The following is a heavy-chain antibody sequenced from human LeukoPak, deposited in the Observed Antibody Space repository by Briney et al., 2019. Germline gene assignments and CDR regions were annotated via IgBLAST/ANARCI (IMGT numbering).Heavy chain of an antibody. CDR1: GGSFSGYY. Sequence: SQTLSLTCAVYGGSFSGYYWSWIRQPPGKGLEWIGEINHSGSTNYNPSLKSRVTISVDTSKNQFSLKLSSVTAADTAVYYCAREGRGFGELVPVDYWGQGTLVTVSS. D-gene: IGHD3-10*01. V-gene: IGHV4-34*01. J-gene: IGHJ4*02. CDR2: INHSGST. CDR3: AREGRGFGELVPVDY.